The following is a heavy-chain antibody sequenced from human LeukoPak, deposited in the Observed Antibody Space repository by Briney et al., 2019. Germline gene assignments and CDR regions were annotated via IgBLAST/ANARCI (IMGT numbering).Heavy chain of an antibody. J-gene: IGHJ3*02. CDR2: ISSSSSTI. V-gene: IGHV3-48*01. Sequence: GGSLRLSCAASGFTFSSYSMNWVRQAPGKGLEWVSYISSSSSTIYYADSVKGRFTISRDNAKNSLYLQMNSLRAEDTAVYYCARDRLPGIWGQGTMVTVSS. CDR3: ARDRLPGI. CDR1: GFTFSSYS. D-gene: IGHD2-15*01.